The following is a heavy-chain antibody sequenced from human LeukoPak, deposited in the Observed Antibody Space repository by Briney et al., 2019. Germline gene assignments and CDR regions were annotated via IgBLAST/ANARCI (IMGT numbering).Heavy chain of an antibody. CDR2: ISSNGGST. D-gene: IGHD1-14*01. V-gene: IGHV3-64*01. J-gene: IGHJ3*02. CDR3: ARDSAEPSFDI. CDR1: GFTFSSYA. Sequence: PGGSLRLSCAASGFTFSSYAMHWVRQAPGKGLEYVSAISSNGGSTYYANSVKGRFTISRDNSKNTLYLQMGSLRAEDMAVYYCARDSAEPSFDIWGQGTMVTVSS.